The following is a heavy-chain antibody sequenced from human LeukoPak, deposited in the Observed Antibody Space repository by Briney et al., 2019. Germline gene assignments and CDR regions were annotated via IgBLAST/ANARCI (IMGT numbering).Heavy chain of an antibody. D-gene: IGHD2-21*01. J-gene: IGHJ6*03. CDR3: AKYYGGRGSTTHYYYYYYMDV. Sequence: GGSLRLSCAASGFTFSSYAMSWVRQAPGKGLEWVSAISGSGGSTYYADSVKGRFTISRDNSKNTLYLQMNSLRAEDTAVYYCAKYYGGRGSTTHYYYYYYMDVWGKGTTVTVSS. CDR2: ISGSGGST. V-gene: IGHV3-23*01. CDR1: GFTFSSYA.